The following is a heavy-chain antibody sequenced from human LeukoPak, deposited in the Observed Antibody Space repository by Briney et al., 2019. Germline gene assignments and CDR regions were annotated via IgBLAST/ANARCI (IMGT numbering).Heavy chain of an antibody. CDR3: ARDHYGDYYGNRLKYGMDV. J-gene: IGHJ6*02. CDR2: IYYSGST. CDR1: GGSISSYY. V-gene: IGHV4-59*01. Sequence: PSETLSLTCTVSGGSISSYYWSWIRQPPGKGLEWIGYIYYSGSTNYNPSLKSRVTISVDTSKNQFSLKLSSVTAADTAVYYCARDHYGDYYGNRLKYGMDVWGQGTTVTVSS. D-gene: IGHD4-17*01.